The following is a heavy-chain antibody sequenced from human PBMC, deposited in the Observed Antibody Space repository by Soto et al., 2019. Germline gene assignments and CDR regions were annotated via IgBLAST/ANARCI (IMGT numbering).Heavy chain of an antibody. CDR2: ISGSDGKT. CDR3: ARWSYLDY. V-gene: IGHV3-23*01. J-gene: IGHJ4*02. Sequence: XGSLRLSCAAAGFRFGSYALSWVRQAPGKGLEWVSTISGSDGKTFYADSVKGRFSISRDTSQSTLYLQMNSLRADDTAMYYCARWSYLDYWGQGPRVTVSS. D-gene: IGHD3-3*01. CDR1: GFRFGSYA.